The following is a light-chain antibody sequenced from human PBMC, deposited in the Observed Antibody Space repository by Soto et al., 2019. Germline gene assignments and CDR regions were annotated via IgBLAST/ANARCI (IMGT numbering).Light chain of an antibody. CDR1: QSFSTW. CDR2: DAS. CDR3: QQYKSYSAT. Sequence: DIQLTQSPSTLSAFVGDSATLPCRASQSFSTWLAWYQQRPGKAPKLLIYDASSGDSGVPSRFSGSGSGTEFTLTISSLEADDFATYYCQQYKSYSATFGRGTKVDIK. J-gene: IGKJ1*01. V-gene: IGKV1-5*01.